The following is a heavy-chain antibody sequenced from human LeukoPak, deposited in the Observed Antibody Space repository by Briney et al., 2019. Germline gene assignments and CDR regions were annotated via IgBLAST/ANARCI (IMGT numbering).Heavy chain of an antibody. CDR2: ISGSGGST. Sequence: PGGSLRLSCAASGFTFSSYAMSWVRQAPGKGLEWVSAISGSGGSTYYADSVKGRFTISRDNSKNTLYLQMNSPRAEDTAVYYCARGSLHYYYYMDVWGKGTTVTISS. J-gene: IGHJ6*03. CDR1: GFTFSSYA. V-gene: IGHV3-23*01. CDR3: ARGSLHYYYYMDV.